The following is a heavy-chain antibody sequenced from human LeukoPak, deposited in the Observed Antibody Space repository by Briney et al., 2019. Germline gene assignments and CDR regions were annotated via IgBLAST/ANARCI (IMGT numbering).Heavy chain of an antibody. CDR3: ARARWYSSSWYSRFSYNWFDP. V-gene: IGHV1-8*01. CDR2: KNPNSGNT. D-gene: IGHD6-13*01. CDR1: GYTFTSYD. Sequence: ASVKVSCKASGYTFTSYDINWVRQATGQGLEWMGWKNPNSGNTGYAQKFQGRVTMTRNTSISTAYMELSSLRSEDTAVYYCARARWYSSSWYSRFSYNWFDPWGQGTLVTVSS. J-gene: IGHJ5*02.